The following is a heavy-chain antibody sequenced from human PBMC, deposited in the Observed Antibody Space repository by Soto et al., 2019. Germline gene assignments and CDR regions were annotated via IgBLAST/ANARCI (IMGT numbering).Heavy chain of an antibody. V-gene: IGHV1-18*01. Sequence: QVQLVQSGAEVKKPGASVKVSCKASGYTFTNFGISWVRQAPGQRLAWMGWISAYNGNTNYAQKFQGTVTMTTDTSRSTAYMELRRVRSEDTGLDCCARGGTPSDYWGQGTMITVSS. D-gene: IGHD3-16*01. CDR1: GYTFTNFG. CDR3: ARGGTPSDY. CDR2: ISAYNGNT. J-gene: IGHJ4*02.